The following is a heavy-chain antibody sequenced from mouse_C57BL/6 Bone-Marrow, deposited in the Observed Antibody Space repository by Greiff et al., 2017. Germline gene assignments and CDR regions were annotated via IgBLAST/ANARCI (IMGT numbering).Heavy chain of an antibody. V-gene: IGHV1-15*01. Sequence: QVQLKESGAELVRPGASVTLSCKASGYTFTDYEMHWVKQTPVHGLEWIGAIDPETGGTAYNQKFKGKAILTADKSSSTAYMELRSLTSEDSAVYYCTRQAGRGFAYCGQGTLVTVSA. CDR2: IDPETGGT. CDR3: TRQAGRGFAY. CDR1: GYTFTDYE. J-gene: IGHJ3*01. D-gene: IGHD3-2*02.